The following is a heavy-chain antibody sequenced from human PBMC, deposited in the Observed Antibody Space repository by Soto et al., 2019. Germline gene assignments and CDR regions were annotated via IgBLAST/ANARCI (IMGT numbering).Heavy chain of an antibody. CDR2: IDWENTK. V-gene: IGHV2-70*04. CDR1: GFSLSGTGMR. Sequence: VATLVNPTQTLTLTCTVSGFSLSGTGMRVTWIRQPPGKALEWLARIDWENTKLYSTSLKTRLTISKDTSKNQVVLTMTNVDPADTGTYYCARAFYGMDVWGQGTTVTVSS. CDR3: ARAFYGMDV. J-gene: IGHJ6*02.